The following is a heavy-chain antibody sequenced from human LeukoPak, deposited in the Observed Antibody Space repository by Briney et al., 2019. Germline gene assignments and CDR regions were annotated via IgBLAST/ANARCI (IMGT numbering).Heavy chain of an antibody. CDR3: ARGDIYGDHVFDY. CDR1: LYTSTSYD. Sequence: ASVKVSCKSSLYTSTSYDINWVRQATRQGLEWMGWRNPNRPHTRYAKKSEGRVNRHMNTSMSTAYMELSSLRYEDTAVYYCARGDIYGDHVFDYWGQGNLVTVSS. J-gene: IGHJ4*02. V-gene: IGHV1-8*01. CDR2: RNPNRPHT. D-gene: IGHD4-17*01.